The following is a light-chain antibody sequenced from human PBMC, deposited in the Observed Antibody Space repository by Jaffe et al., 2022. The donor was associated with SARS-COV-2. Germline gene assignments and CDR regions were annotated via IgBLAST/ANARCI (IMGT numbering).Light chain of an antibody. J-gene: IGKJ2*01. CDR2: GAS. Sequence: EIVMTQSPATLSVSPGERVSLSCRASQSVSSNLAWYQQKPGQAPRLLIHGASTRTTGFPSRFSGSGSGTEFTLTIRSLQSEDFAVYYCQQYDKWPYTFGQGTNLEMK. CDR1: QSVSSN. V-gene: IGKV3D-15*01. CDR3: QQYDKWPYT.